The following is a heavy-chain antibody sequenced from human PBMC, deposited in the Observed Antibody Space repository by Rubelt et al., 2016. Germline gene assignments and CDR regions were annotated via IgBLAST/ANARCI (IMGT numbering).Heavy chain of an antibody. V-gene: IGHV3-11*05. CDR2: ISSSSSYT. CDR3: ARDLARYDFWSGSPTFDY. Sequence: VSYISSSSSYTNYADSVKGRFTISRDNSKNSLFLQMNSLRAEDTAVYYCARDLARYDFWSGSPTFDYWGQGTRVTVSS. D-gene: IGHD3-3*01. J-gene: IGHJ4*02.